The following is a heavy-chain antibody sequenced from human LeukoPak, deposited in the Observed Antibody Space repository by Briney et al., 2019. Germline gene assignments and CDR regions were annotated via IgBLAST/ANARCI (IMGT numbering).Heavy chain of an antibody. CDR1: GFTFNSYS. CDR2: ISSSSYI. Sequence: GGYLRLSCAASGFTFNSYSMNWVRQAPGKGLEWVSSISSSSYIYYADSVKGRFTISRDNAKNSLYLQMNSLRAEDTAVYYCAKLTYYDILTGRDAFDIWGQGTMVTVSS. D-gene: IGHD3-9*01. CDR3: AKLTYYDILTGRDAFDI. J-gene: IGHJ3*02. V-gene: IGHV3-21*01.